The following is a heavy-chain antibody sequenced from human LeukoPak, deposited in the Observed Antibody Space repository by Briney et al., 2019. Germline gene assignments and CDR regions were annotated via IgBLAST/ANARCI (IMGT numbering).Heavy chain of an antibody. CDR3: ARDPGYSYGYNYYYYGMDV. J-gene: IGHJ6*02. D-gene: IGHD5-18*01. CDR2: IYYSGST. CDR1: GGSVSNSLYY. V-gene: IGHV4-61*01. Sequence: PSETLSLTCTVSGGSVSNSLYYWSWIRQPPGKGLEWIGYIYYSGSTNYNPSLKSRVTISVDTSKNQFSLKLSSVTAADTAVYYCARDPGYSYGYNYYYYGMDVWGQGTTVTVSS.